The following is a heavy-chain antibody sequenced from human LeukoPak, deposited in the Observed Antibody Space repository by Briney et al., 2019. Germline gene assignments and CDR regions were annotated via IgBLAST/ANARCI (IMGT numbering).Heavy chain of an antibody. J-gene: IGHJ4*02. Sequence: GGSLRLSCAASGFTFSKYAMTWVRQAPGKGLEGVSAITASGTTTYYADSVKGRFTISRDDSKNTLSLQMDSLSAEDTALYYCAKYISDSGAYYAFDYWGQGTLVTVSS. CDR2: ITASGTTT. CDR1: GFTFSKYA. V-gene: IGHV3-23*01. CDR3: AKYISDSGAYYAFDY. D-gene: IGHD3-10*01.